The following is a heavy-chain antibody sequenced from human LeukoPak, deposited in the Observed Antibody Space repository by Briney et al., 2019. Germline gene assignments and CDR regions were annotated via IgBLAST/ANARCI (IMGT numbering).Heavy chain of an antibody. CDR3: AREKIGPALTIFGVDAFDI. CDR2: IYTSGST. Sequence: SETLSLTCTVSGGSISSYYWSWIRQPAGKGLEWIGRIYTSGSTNYNPSLKSRVTISVDTSKNQFSLKLSSVTAADTAVYYCAREKIGPALTIFGVDAFDIWGQGTMVTVSS. D-gene: IGHD3-3*01. CDR1: GGSISSYY. V-gene: IGHV4-4*07. J-gene: IGHJ3*02.